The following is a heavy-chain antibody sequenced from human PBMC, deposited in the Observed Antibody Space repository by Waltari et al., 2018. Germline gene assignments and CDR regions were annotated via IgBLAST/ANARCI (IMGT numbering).Heavy chain of an antibody. D-gene: IGHD7-27*01. CDR3: VRDHWGPDY. V-gene: IGHV3-7*01. CDR1: GCTFTDYW. CDR2: IHKDGSEK. J-gene: IGHJ4*02. Sequence: EVHLVESGGGLVQPGGSLRLPCAASGCTFTDYWMSWVRQAPGKGPEWVANIHKDGSEKNYVDYVKGRFTISRDNAKDSVYLQMNSLRADDTAMYYCVRDHWGPDYWGQGTLVTVSS.